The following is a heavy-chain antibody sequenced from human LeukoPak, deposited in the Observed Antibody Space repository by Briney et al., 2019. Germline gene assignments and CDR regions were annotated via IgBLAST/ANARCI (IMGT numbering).Heavy chain of an antibody. Sequence: ASVKVSCKASGYTFTSYGISWVRQAPGQGLEWMGWISAYNGNTNYAQKLQGRVTMTTDTSTSTAYMELRSLRSDDTAVYYCGREGPQFGFWSGYYSPGWFDPWGQGTLVTVSS. CDR2: ISAYNGNT. J-gene: IGHJ5*02. CDR3: GREGPQFGFWSGYYSPGWFDP. CDR1: GYTFTSYG. V-gene: IGHV1-18*01. D-gene: IGHD3-3*01.